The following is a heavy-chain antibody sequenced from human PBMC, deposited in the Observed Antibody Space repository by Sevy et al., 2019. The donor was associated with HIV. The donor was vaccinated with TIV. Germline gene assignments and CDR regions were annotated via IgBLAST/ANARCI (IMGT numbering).Heavy chain of an antibody. D-gene: IGHD3-3*01. CDR1: GGSISSGGYY. CDR2: IYYGGST. V-gene: IGHV4-31*03. J-gene: IGHJ5*02. CDR3: ARAGGDFWSGYPFDP. Sequence: SETLSLTCTVSGGSISSGGYYWSWIRQHPGKGLEWIGYIYYGGSTYYNPSLKSRVTISVDTSKNQFSLKLSSVTAADTAVYYCARAGGDFWSGYPFDPWGQGTLVTVSS.